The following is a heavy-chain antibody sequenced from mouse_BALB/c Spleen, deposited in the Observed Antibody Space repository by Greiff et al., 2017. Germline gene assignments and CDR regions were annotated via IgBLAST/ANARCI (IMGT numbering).Heavy chain of an antibody. D-gene: IGHD2-14*01. CDR1: GYTFSSYW. CDR3: ARGDRYGFAY. Sequence: QVQLQQSAQLMKPGASVKISCKATGYTFSSYWIEWVKQRPGHGLEWIGEILPGSGTTNYNEKFKGKATFTADTSSNTAYMQLSSLTSEDSAVYYCARGDRYGFAYWGQGTLVTVSA. J-gene: IGHJ3*01. V-gene: IGHV1-9*01. CDR2: ILPGSGTT.